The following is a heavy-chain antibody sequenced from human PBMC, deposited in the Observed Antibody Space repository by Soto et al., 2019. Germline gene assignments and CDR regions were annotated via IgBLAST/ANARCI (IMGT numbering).Heavy chain of an antibody. J-gene: IGHJ3*01. V-gene: IGHV4-59*11. CDR1: GGTITSHY. CDR2: IYSSEST. D-gene: IGHD2-15*01. CDR3: TRGRVERARDAFDV. Sequence: PSETLSLTCNVSGGTITSHYWTWIRQPPGKGLEWIGYIYSSESTNFNPSLKSRVTMSVDTSKNHFSLKLSSVTAADTAVYYCTRGRVERARDAFDVWGQGTMVNVS.